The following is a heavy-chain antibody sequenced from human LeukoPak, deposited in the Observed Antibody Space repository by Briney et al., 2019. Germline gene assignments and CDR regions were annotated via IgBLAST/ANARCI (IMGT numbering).Heavy chain of an antibody. CDR3: AKDGSSSPYYFDQ. J-gene: IGHJ4*02. CDR1: RFTFSNYA. D-gene: IGHD6-19*01. Sequence: PGGSLRLSCAASRFTFSNYAMSWVRQAPGKGLEWVSAISGGGGSTYYADSVKGRFTIARDNSKNRLYLQMNSLRAEDTAGYYCAKDGSSSPYYFDQWGQGTLVTVSS. CDR2: ISGGGGST. V-gene: IGHV3-23*01.